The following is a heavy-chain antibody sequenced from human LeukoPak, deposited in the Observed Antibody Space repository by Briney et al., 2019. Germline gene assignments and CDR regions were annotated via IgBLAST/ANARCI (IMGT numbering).Heavy chain of an antibody. V-gene: IGHV3-15*01. J-gene: IGHJ4*02. CDR1: GFTFSNAW. CDR3: TTGPSVLRYFDWLSNADY. Sequence: GGSLRLSCAASGFTFSNAWMSWVRQAPGKGLEWVGRIKSKTDGGTIDYAAPVKGRFTISRDDSKNTLYLQMNSLKTEDTAVYYCTTGPSVLRYFDWLSNADYWGQGTLVTVSS. CDR2: IKSKTDGGTI. D-gene: IGHD3-9*01.